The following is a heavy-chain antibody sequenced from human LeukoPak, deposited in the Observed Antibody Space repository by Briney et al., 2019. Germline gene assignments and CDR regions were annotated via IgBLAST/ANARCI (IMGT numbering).Heavy chain of an antibody. V-gene: IGHV4-59*04. CDR2: IYYSGST. CDR3: ATNDFDY. J-gene: IGHJ4*02. CDR1: GGSISSSY. Sequence: SETLSLTCTVSGGSISSSYWSWIRQPPGKGLEWIGYIYYSGSTYYNPSLKSRVTISVDTSKNQFSLKLSSVTAADTAVYYCATNDFDYWGQGTLVTVSS.